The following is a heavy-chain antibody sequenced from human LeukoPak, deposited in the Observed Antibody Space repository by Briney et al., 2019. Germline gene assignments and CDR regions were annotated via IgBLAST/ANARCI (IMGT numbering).Heavy chain of an antibody. D-gene: IGHD2-2*01. CDR1: GFTFSSYA. V-gene: IGHV3-23*01. CDR3: AKYGHCSSTSCYAYFDY. CDR2: ISGSGGRT. Sequence: GGSLRLSCAASGFTFSSYAMSWVRQAPGKGLELVSTISGSGGRTYYADSVKGRFTISRDNSKNTLYLQMNSLRAEDTAVYYCAKYGHCSSTSCYAYFDYWGQGTLVTVSS. J-gene: IGHJ4*02.